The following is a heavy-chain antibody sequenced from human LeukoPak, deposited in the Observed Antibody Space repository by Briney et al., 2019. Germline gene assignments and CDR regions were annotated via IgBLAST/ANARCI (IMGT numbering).Heavy chain of an antibody. Sequence: PGGSLRLSCAASGFTFSSYGMHWVRQAPGKGLEWVAVISYDGSNKYYADSVKGRFTISRDNSKNTLYLQMNSLRAEDTAVYYCARVGTYYYDSSGYPADAFDIWGQGTMVTVSS. CDR1: GFTFSSYG. CDR2: ISYDGSNK. D-gene: IGHD3-22*01. CDR3: ARVGTYYYDSSGYPADAFDI. J-gene: IGHJ3*02. V-gene: IGHV3-30*19.